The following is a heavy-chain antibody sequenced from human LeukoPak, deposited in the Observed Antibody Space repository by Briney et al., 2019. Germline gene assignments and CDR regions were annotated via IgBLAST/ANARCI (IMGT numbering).Heavy chain of an antibody. D-gene: IGHD6-19*01. Sequence: GGSLRLSCAASGFTFSSYAMSWVRQAPGKGLEWVSSISSSSSYIYYADSVKGRFTISRDNAKNSLYLQMNSLRAEDTAVYYCARSGIAVAAMPFDYWGQGTLVTVSS. J-gene: IGHJ4*02. CDR2: ISSSSSYI. V-gene: IGHV3-21*01. CDR1: GFTFSSYA. CDR3: ARSGIAVAAMPFDY.